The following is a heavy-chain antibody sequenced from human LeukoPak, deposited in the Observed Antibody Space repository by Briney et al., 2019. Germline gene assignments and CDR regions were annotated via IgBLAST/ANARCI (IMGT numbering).Heavy chain of an antibody. CDR1: GFTFSSFA. J-gene: IGHJ3*02. Sequence: PGGSLRLSCAASGFTFSSFAMNWVRQAPGKGLEWVSVISDSIGSTYYADSVKGRFTISRDNSKNTLYLQMNSLRAEDTAVYYCAKAAPRLATPNDAFDIWGQGTMVTVSS. CDR3: AKAAPRLATPNDAFDI. V-gene: IGHV3-23*01. D-gene: IGHD5-12*01. CDR2: ISDSIGST.